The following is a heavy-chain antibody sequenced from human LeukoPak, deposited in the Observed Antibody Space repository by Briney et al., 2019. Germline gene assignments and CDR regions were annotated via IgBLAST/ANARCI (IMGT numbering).Heavy chain of an antibody. V-gene: IGHV1-69*13. CDR2: IIPIFGTA. D-gene: IGHD3-10*01. Sequence: SVKVSCKASGYTFTSYYMHWVRQAPGQGLEWMGGIIPIFGTANYAQKFQGRVTITADESTSTAYMELSSLRSEDTAVYYCARDGYYGSGSYPPVGYWGQGTLVTVSS. CDR1: GYTFTSYY. J-gene: IGHJ4*02. CDR3: ARDGYYGSGSYPPVGY.